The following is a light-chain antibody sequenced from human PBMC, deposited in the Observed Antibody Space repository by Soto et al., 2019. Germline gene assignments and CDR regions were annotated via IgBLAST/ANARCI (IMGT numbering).Light chain of an antibody. J-gene: IGKJ2*01. V-gene: IGKV1-9*01. Sequence: DIQLTQSPSFLSASVGDRVTITCRASQGISSYLAWYQQKPGKAPKLLIYAASTLQSGVPSRFSGSGSGTEFPLTISSLQHEDVATYCCQHFNSYPRTFGQGTKLEIK. CDR3: QHFNSYPRT. CDR1: QGISSY. CDR2: AAS.